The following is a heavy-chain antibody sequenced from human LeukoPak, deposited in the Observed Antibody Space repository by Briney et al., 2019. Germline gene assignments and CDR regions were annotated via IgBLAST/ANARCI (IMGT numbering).Heavy chain of an antibody. CDR1: GYTFTGYY. D-gene: IGHD6-19*01. V-gene: IGHV1-46*01. CDR2: INPSGGST. J-gene: IGHJ4*02. CDR3: ARFPSVAGTDY. Sequence: ASVKVSCKASGYTFTGYYMHWVRQAPGQGLEWMGRINPSGGSTSYAQKFQGRVTMTRDTSTSTVYMELSSLRSEDTAVYYCARFPSVAGTDYWGQGTLVTVSS.